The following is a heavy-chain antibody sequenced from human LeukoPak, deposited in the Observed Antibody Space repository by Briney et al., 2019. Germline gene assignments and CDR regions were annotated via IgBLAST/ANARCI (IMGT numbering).Heavy chain of an antibody. Sequence: GGSLRLSCAASGFTFSSYSMNWVRQAPGKGLEWVSSISSSSSYIYYADSVKGRFTISRDNAKNSLYLQMNSLRAEDTAVYYCAREETATMPIDYWGQGTLVTVSS. CDR2: ISSSSSYI. CDR3: AREETATMPIDY. J-gene: IGHJ4*02. V-gene: IGHV3-21*01. D-gene: IGHD6-25*01. CDR1: GFTFSSYS.